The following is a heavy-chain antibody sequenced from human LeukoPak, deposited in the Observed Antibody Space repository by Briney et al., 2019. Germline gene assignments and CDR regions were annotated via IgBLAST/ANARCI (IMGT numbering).Heavy chain of an antibody. CDR2: SRKKADSYTA. D-gene: IGHD2-2*01. CDR1: GFTFSDSF. Sequence: PGGSLRLSCAASGFTFSDSFMSWVRQAPGKGLEWVGRSRKKADSYTAEYAASVKCRFTISKDESKNSLYLQISSVEATAAAEYYCATTSWYRIDYWGQGSLVLVSS. CDR3: ATTSWYRIDY. V-gene: IGHV3-72*01. J-gene: IGHJ4*02.